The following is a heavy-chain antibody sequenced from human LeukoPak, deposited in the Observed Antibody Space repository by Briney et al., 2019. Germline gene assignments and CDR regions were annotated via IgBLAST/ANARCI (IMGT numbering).Heavy chain of an antibody. D-gene: IGHD3-22*01. CDR3: ARDSHYYESSGYNQGDFDY. CDR2: IIPIFGTA. J-gene: IGHJ4*02. CDR1: EGTFSSYA. Sequence: GASVKVSCKASEGTFSSYAISWVRQAPGQGLEWMGGIIPIFGTANYAQKFQGRVTITADESTSTAYMELSSLRSEDTAVYYCARDSHYYESSGYNQGDFDYWGQGTLVTVSS. V-gene: IGHV1-69*13.